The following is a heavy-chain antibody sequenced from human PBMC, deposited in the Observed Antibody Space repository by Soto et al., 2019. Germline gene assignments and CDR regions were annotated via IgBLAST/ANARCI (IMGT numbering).Heavy chain of an antibody. V-gene: IGHV3-23*01. J-gene: IGHJ4*02. CDR3: AKAELTPSFAVFDY. CDR2: ISGSGDST. Sequence: EVQLLESGGGLVQPGGSLRLSCAASGFTFSTYAMTWVRQAPGKGLEWVSIISGSGDSTFYADSVKGRFTISRDNSKNTVYLQMNSLRPDDTAAYFCAKAELTPSFAVFDYWGQGSLVTVSS. D-gene: IGHD3-16*01. CDR1: GFTFSTYA.